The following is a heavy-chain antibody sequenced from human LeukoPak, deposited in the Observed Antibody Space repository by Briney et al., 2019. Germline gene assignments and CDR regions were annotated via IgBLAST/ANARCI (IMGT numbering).Heavy chain of an antibody. CDR2: IIPIFGTA. CDR3: ARELRGYSSGWPLYYFDY. CDR1: GGTFSSYA. D-gene: IGHD6-19*01. Sequence: ASVKVSCKASGGTFSSYAISWVRQAPGQGLEWMGGIIPIFGTANYAQKFQGRVTITTDESTSTAYVELSSLRSEDTAVYYCARELRGYSSGWPLYYFDYWGQGTLVTVSS. J-gene: IGHJ4*02. V-gene: IGHV1-69*05.